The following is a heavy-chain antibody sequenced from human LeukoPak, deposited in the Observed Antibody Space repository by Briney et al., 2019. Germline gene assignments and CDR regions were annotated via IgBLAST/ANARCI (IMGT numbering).Heavy chain of an antibody. CDR1: GYTFTSYA. CDR2: INAGNGNT. J-gene: IGHJ4*02. Sequence: GASEKVSCKASGYTFTSYAMHWVRQAPGQRLEWMGWINAGNGNTKYSQEFQGRVTITRDTSASTAYMELSSLRSEDMAVYYCARGGDFWSGYHNFDYWGQGTLVTVSS. V-gene: IGHV1-3*03. D-gene: IGHD3-3*01. CDR3: ARGGDFWSGYHNFDY.